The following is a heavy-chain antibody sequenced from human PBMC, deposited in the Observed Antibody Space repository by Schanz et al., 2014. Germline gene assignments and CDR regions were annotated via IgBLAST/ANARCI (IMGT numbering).Heavy chain of an antibody. V-gene: IGHV3-74*02. Sequence: EVQLLESGGGLVQPGGSLRLSCAASGFTFSSHWMHWVRQDPGKGLVWVARINSVGSNTDYADSVTGRFTISRDNSKNTLYLQMNSLRAEDTAVYYCAEGRFGELRAIDIWGQGTMVTVSS. D-gene: IGHD3-10*01. CDR3: AEGRFGELRAIDI. CDR1: GFTFSSHW. J-gene: IGHJ3*02. CDR2: INSVGSNT.